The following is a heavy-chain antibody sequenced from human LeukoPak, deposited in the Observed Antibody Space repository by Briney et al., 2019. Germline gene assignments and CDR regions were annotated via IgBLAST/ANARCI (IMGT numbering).Heavy chain of an antibody. CDR1: GYTFTGYF. D-gene: IGHD6-19*01. J-gene: IGHJ5*02. Sequence: ASVEVSCRASGYTFTGYFMHWVRQAPGQGLEWMGWINPNNGDTKYAQKFQGGVTMTRDTSISTVYMELSRLRSDDTAVYYCTRASSGWFWFDPWGQGTLVTVSS. V-gene: IGHV1-2*02. CDR2: INPNNGDT. CDR3: TRASSGWFWFDP.